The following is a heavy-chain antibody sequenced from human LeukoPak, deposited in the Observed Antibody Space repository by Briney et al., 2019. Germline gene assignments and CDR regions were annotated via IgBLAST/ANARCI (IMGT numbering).Heavy chain of an antibody. D-gene: IGHD2-15*01. Sequence: PSETLSLTCTVSGGSISSSSYYWGWIRQPPGKGLECIGSINYSGSTYYNPSLKSRVTISLNTSKNHFSLKLSSVTAADTAVYYCARHSHLLCSGGSCYPTDYWGQGALVTVSS. CDR1: GGSISSSSYY. J-gene: IGHJ4*02. CDR2: INYSGST. V-gene: IGHV4-39*01. CDR3: ARHSHLLCSGGSCYPTDY.